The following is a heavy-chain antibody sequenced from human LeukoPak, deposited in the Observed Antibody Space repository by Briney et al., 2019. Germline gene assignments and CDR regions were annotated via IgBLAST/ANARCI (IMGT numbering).Heavy chain of an antibody. CDR3: ARSSSGWWRFDY. CDR1: GFTFSSYS. Sequence: GGSLRLSCAASGFTFSSYSMNWVRQAPGKGLEWVSYISSSSNTIYYADSVKGRFTISRDNAKNSLYLQMNSLRAEDTAVYYCARSSSGWWRFDYWGQGTLVTVSS. J-gene: IGHJ4*02. CDR2: ISSSSNTI. V-gene: IGHV3-48*04. D-gene: IGHD6-19*01.